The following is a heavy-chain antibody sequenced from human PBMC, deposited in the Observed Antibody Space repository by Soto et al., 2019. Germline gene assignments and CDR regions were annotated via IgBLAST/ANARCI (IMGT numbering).Heavy chain of an antibody. CDR3: AREYYDILTGWAHDALDI. Sequence: GASAKVCCKASGYTSTRYDINWVRQATGQGLEWMGWMHPNSGNTGYAQKFQGRVTMTRNTSITTAYMELSSLRCQDTAVYYCAREYYDILTGWAHDALDIWGQGTMVTVPS. CDR2: MHPNSGNT. D-gene: IGHD3-9*01. CDR1: GYTSTRYD. J-gene: IGHJ3*02. V-gene: IGHV1-8*01.